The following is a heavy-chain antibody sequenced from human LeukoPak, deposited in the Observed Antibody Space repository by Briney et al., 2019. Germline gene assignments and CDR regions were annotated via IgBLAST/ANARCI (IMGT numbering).Heavy chain of an antibody. Sequence: GGSLRLSCAASGFTFSDHYMSWIRQAPGKGLEWVSFISSSGSTIFYADSVKGRFTISRDNAKNSLYLQMNRLRAEDTAVYYCARGFYDFWTGYHSYYYYYMDVWGEGTTVTVSS. D-gene: IGHD3-3*01. V-gene: IGHV3-11*01. CDR3: ARGFYDFWTGYHSYYYYYMDV. CDR2: ISSSGSTI. CDR1: GFTFSDHY. J-gene: IGHJ6*03.